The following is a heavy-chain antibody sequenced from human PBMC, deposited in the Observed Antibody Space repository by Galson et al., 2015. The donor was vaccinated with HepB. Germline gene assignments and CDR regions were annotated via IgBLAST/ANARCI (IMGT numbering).Heavy chain of an antibody. D-gene: IGHD6-13*01. CDR1: GFTFSYFW. CDR3: AKGTGYGEDWFDP. CDR2: IKNDGSEE. Sequence: SLRLSCAASGFTFSYFWMGWVRQAPGKGLEWVAKIKNDGSEEYYVDSVKGRVAISRDNAKNSLYLQMNSLRAEDTALYYCAKGTGYGEDWFDPWGQGTLVTVSS. V-gene: IGHV3-7*03. J-gene: IGHJ5*02.